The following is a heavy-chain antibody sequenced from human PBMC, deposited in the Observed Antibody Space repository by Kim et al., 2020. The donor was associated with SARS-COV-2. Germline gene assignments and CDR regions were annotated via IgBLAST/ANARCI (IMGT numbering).Heavy chain of an antibody. CDR2: ISYNGGTT. V-gene: IGHV3-30*18. Sequence: GGSLRLSCVASGFSFRVYGMHWVRQPPGKGPEWVAGISYNGGTTVYSDSVRGRFTISRDNSKNTLYLQLNSLKVEDTAVYYCVKGTPLGVVLRFDDWG. D-gene: IGHD3-3*01. J-gene: IGHJ3*01. CDR3: VKGTPLGVVLRFDD. CDR1: GFSFRVYG.